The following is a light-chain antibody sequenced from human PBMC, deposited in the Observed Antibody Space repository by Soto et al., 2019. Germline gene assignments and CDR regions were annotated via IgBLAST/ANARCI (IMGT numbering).Light chain of an antibody. CDR1: NSISRS. CDR3: QQYNAYPRT. CDR2: GAS. J-gene: IGKJ1*01. Sequence: DIQVTQSPSTLSASVGDRVTITCRASNSISRSLAWYQQKPGKVPKLLIYGASSLESGVPSRFSGGGSGTEFTLTISSLQPDDFATYYCQQYNAYPRTFGQGTKVEI. V-gene: IGKV1-5*01.